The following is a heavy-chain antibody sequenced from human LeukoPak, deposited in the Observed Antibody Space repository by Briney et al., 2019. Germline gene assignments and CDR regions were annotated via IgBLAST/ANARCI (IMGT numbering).Heavy chain of an antibody. CDR3: ARDSADILTGADAFDI. Sequence: GGSLRLSCAASGFTFSDYYMSWIRQAPGKGLEWVSYISSSSYTNYADSVKGRFTISRDNAKNSLHLQMNSLRAEDTAVYYCARDSADILTGADAFDIWGQGTMVTVSS. CDR2: ISSSSYT. D-gene: IGHD3-9*01. J-gene: IGHJ3*02. CDR1: GFTFSDYY. V-gene: IGHV3-11*06.